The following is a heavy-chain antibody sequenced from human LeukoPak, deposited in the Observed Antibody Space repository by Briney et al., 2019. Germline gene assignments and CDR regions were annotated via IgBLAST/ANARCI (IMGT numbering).Heavy chain of an antibody. Sequence: PGGSLRLSCAASGFTFTTYAMTWVRQAPGKGLEWVSIISGNGGNTYYADSVKGRFTISRDNAKNSLYLQMNSLRAEDTAVYYCARGTYGMDVWGQGTTVTVSS. J-gene: IGHJ6*02. CDR2: ISGNGGNT. CDR1: GFTFTTYA. CDR3: ARGTYGMDV. V-gene: IGHV3-23*01.